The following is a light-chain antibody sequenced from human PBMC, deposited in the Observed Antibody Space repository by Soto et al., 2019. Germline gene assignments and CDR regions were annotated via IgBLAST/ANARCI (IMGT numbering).Light chain of an antibody. CDR1: QSISNNY. CDR3: QQYGYSPLT. Sequence: EIVLTQSPGTLSLSPGERATLSCRASQSISNNYFAWYQQKHGQAPRLLMYDVSTRATGIPDRFSGSGSGTDFTLTISSLEPEEFAVYYCQQYGYSPLTFGGGTKVEIK. CDR2: DVS. V-gene: IGKV3-20*01. J-gene: IGKJ4*01.